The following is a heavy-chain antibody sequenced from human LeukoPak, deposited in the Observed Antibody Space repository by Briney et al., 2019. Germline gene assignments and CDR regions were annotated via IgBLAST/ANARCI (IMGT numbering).Heavy chain of an antibody. J-gene: IGHJ4*02. Sequence: GGSLRLSCAASGFRFDDYALHWVRQAPGKGLEWVAVISPDGSNKYYADSVNGRFTISRDNSKSTLYLQMNTLTVEDTAIYHCSNEGGVYLPFADWGQGARVTVSS. CDR2: ISPDGSNK. V-gene: IGHV3-30*18. CDR3: SNEGGVYLPFAD. D-gene: IGHD2-8*01. CDR1: GFRFDDYA.